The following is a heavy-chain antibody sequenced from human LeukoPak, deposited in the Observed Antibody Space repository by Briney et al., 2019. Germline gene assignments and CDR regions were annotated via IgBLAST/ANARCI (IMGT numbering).Heavy chain of an antibody. Sequence: SETLSLTCTVSGGSISSYYWSWIRQPPGKGLEWIGYIYYSGSTNYNPSLKSRVTISVDTSKNQFSLKLSSVTAADTAVYYCASLAPYDSSGHGVDYWGQGTLVTLSS. CDR1: GGSISSYY. V-gene: IGHV4-59*01. CDR3: ASLAPYDSSGHGVDY. J-gene: IGHJ4*02. D-gene: IGHD3-22*01. CDR2: IYYSGST.